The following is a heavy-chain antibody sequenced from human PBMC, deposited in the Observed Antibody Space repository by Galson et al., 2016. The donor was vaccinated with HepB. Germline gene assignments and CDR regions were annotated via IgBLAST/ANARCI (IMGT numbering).Heavy chain of an antibody. CDR2: IIPMFNTT. CDR1: GGTFSIFV. D-gene: IGHD3-10*01. Sequence: SVKVSCKVSGGTFSIFVISWVRQAPGQGLEWMGKIIPMFNTTRYAQKFQGRVMVTADDSTNTAYIELSSLTSEDTAVYYCARHIRGGPLDSWGQGILVTVSS. J-gene: IGHJ4*02. CDR3: ARHIRGGPLDS. V-gene: IGHV1-69*13.